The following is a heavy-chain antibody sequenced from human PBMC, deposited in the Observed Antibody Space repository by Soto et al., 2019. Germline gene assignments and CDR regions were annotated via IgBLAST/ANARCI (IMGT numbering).Heavy chain of an antibody. V-gene: IGHV3-30*18. Sequence: ESGGGVVQPGRSLRLSCAASGFTFSSYGMHWVRQAPGKGLEWVAVISYDGSNKYYADSVKGRFTISRDNSKNTLYVQMNSLRAEDTAVYYCAKDQSVATIKGNGMDVWGQGTTVTVSS. CDR1: GFTFSSYG. CDR3: AKDQSVATIKGNGMDV. CDR2: ISYDGSNK. D-gene: IGHD5-12*01. J-gene: IGHJ6*02.